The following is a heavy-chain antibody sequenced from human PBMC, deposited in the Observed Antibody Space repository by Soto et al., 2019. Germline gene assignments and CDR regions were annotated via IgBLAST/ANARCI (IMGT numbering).Heavy chain of an antibody. D-gene: IGHD3-9*01. Sequence: QVQMVQSGAEVKKPGSSVKVSCKASGGTFSSYAVSWVRQAPGQGLEWMGGIIPIFGTANYAQKLQGRVTITADESTTTAYMELRILRSEDTAVYYCASDEVLRYTRRNYYYAMDLCGQGTTVTVSS. CDR1: GGTFSSYA. V-gene: IGHV1-69*01. CDR3: ASDEVLRYTRRNYYYAMDL. J-gene: IGHJ6*02. CDR2: IIPIFGTA.